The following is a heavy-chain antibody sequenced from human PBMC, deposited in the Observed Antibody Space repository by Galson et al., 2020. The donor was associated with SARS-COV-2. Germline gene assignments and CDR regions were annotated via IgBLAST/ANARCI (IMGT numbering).Heavy chain of an antibody. CDR3: AKVGGLLRENQAFDI. D-gene: IGHD1-26*01. CDR1: GFTFSSYG. Sequence: GGSLSLSCAASGFTFSSYGMHWVRQAPGKGLELVAVISYDGSNKYYADSVKGRFTISRDNSKNTLYLQMNSLRAEDTAVYYCAKVGGLLRENQAFDIWGQGTMVTVSS. J-gene: IGHJ3*02. V-gene: IGHV3-30*18. CDR2: ISYDGSNK.